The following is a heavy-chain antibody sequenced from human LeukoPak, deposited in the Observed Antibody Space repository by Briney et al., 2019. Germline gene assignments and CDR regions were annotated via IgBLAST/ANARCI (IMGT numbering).Heavy chain of an antibody. CDR3: AKAPDALVI. V-gene: IGHV3-9*01. J-gene: IGHJ3*02. CDR2: ISWNSGDI. Sequence: GGSLRLSCAASGFTFDDYAMHWVRQAPGKGLEWVSGISWNSGDIGYADSVKGRFTISRDNAKNSLYLQMNSLRPEDTALYYCAKAPDALVIWGQGTLVTVSS. CDR1: GFTFDDYA.